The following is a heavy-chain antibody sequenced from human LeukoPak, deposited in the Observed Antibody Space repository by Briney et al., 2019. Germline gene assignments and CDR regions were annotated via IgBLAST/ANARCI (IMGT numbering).Heavy chain of an antibody. CDR3: ASSGGRGGYNRFDAFDI. CDR1: GGSISSYY. CDR2: IYYSGST. V-gene: IGHV4-59*01. J-gene: IGHJ3*02. D-gene: IGHD5-24*01. Sequence: SETLSLTCTVSGGSISSYYWSWIRQPPGKGLEWIGYIYYSGSTNYNPSLKSRVTISVDTSKNQFSPKLSSVTAADTAMYYCASSGGRGGYNRFDAFDIWGRGTMVTVSS.